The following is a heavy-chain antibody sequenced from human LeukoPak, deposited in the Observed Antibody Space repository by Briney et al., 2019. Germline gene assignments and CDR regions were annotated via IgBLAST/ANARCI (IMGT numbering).Heavy chain of an antibody. Sequence: ASVKVSCKASGYSFASYAISWVRQVPGQGLEWMGRSSAYNGKTNYAQMLQGRVTMATDTSTSTAYMELRSLRTDDTAVYYCARRRNGSGSYYGDYWGQGTLVTVSS. D-gene: IGHD3-10*01. V-gene: IGHV1-18*01. CDR3: ARRRNGSGSYYGDY. CDR2: SSAYNGKT. J-gene: IGHJ4*02. CDR1: GYSFASYA.